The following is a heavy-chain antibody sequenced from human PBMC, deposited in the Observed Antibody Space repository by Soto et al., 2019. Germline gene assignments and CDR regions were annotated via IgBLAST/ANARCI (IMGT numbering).Heavy chain of an antibody. CDR1: GGTFSSYA. J-gene: IGHJ4*02. D-gene: IGHD3-22*01. V-gene: IGHV1-69*01. Sequence: QVQLVQSGAEVKKPGSSVKVSCKASGGTFSSYAIDWVRQAPGQGLEWMGGIIPLFGTAKHAQKFQGRITITADESTRTAYMELRSLRSEDTAVYYCARGVHDDSSGYYDFYWGQGTLVTVSS. CDR3: ARGVHDDSSGYYDFY. CDR2: IIPLFGTA.